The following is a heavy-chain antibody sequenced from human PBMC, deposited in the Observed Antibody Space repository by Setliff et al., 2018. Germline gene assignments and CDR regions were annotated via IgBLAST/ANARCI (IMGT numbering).Heavy chain of an antibody. V-gene: IGHV1-3*01. CDR2: INGGNGNT. CDR3: ARDREYCSRTSCYIDY. J-gene: IGHJ4*02. D-gene: IGHD2-2*02. Sequence: GASVKVSCKASGYSFSTYAMHWVRQAPGQRLEWMGWINGGNGNTKYSQKFQGRITITRDTSASTAYMEMSSLRSEDTAVYYCARDREYCSRTSCYIDYWSQGALVTVSS. CDR1: GYSFSTYA.